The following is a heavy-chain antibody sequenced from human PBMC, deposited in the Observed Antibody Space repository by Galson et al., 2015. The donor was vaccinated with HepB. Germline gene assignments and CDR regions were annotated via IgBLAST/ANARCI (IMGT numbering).Heavy chain of an antibody. CDR2: LYYSGTT. V-gene: IGHV4-39*01. D-gene: IGHD4-17*01. Sequence: LSLTCTVSGGSISDNSYYWGWIRQPPGKDLEWIGSLYYSGTTYYNPSLKSRVAISVDTSKNQFSLRLTSVTAADTALYYCARQYGDYVMAWFDPWGQGTLVTVSS. CDR3: ARQYGDYVMAWFDP. J-gene: IGHJ5*02. CDR1: GGSISDNSYY.